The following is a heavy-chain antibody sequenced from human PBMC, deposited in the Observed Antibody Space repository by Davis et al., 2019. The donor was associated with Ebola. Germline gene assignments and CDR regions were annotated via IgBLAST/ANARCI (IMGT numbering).Heavy chain of an antibody. Sequence: GESLKISCAAAGFTFSNYVLNWVRQAPGKGLEWVSGISGSGGGTKYADFVKGRFAISRDNSKNTLYLQMNSLRAEDTAVYYCAKDFEGDGSFRVYWGQGTLVTVSS. V-gene: IGHV3-23*01. CDR3: AKDFEGDGSFRVY. D-gene: IGHD3-9*01. J-gene: IGHJ4*02. CDR2: ISGSGGGT. CDR1: GFTFSNYV.